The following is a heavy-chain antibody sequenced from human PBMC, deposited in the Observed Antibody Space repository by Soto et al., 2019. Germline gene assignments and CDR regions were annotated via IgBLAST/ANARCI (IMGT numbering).Heavy chain of an antibody. J-gene: IGHJ6*02. Sequence: GGSLRLSCAASGFTFSSYGMHWVRQAPGKGLEWVAVISYDGSNKYYADSVKGRFTISRDNAKNTPYLQMNSLRAEDTAVYYCAKVQQQLEYYYYYGMDAWGQGPTVTVSS. CDR1: GFTFSSYG. D-gene: IGHD6-13*01. V-gene: IGHV3-30*18. CDR3: AKVQQQLEYYYYYGMDA. CDR2: ISYDGSNK.